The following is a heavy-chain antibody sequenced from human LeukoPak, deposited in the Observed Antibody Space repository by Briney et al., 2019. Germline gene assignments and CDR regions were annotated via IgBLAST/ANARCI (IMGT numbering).Heavy chain of an antibody. CDR3: ARDGDYDFWSGYSHLLVDP. Sequence: GGSLRLSCAASGFTFSSYSMNWVRQAPGKGLEWVSYISSSSSTIYYADSVKGRFTISRDNAKNSLYLQMNSLRAEDTAVHYCARDGDYDFWSGYSHLLVDPWGQGTLVTVSS. CDR2: ISSSSSTI. D-gene: IGHD3-3*01. V-gene: IGHV3-48*01. J-gene: IGHJ5*02. CDR1: GFTFSSYS.